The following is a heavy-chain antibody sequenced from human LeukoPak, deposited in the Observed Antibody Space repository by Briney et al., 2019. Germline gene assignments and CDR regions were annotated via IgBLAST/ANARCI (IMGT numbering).Heavy chain of an antibody. J-gene: IGHJ3*02. CDR2: INPNSGGT. CDR1: GYTFTDYF. Sequence: GASVKVSCKASGYTFTDYFLHWVRQAPGQGLEWMGWINPNSGGTRYAQKFQGRVTMTEDTSTDTAYMELSSLRSEDTAVYYCATEKVRFLEWLGAFDIWGQGTMVTVSS. D-gene: IGHD3-3*01. CDR3: ATEKVRFLEWLGAFDI. V-gene: IGHV1-2*02.